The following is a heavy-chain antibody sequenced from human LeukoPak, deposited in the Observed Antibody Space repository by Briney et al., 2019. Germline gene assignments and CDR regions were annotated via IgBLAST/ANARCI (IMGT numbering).Heavy chain of an antibody. CDR2: VNPSSGNT. Sequence: ASVKVSCKASGYTFTSYDMNWVRQAPGQGLEWLGWVNPSSGNTGYAQNFQGRVTITRNTSISTAYMELSSLRSEDTAVYYCARGSDYYYYMDVWGKGTTVTVSS. V-gene: IGHV1-8*03. CDR3: ARGSDYYYYMDV. CDR1: GYTFTSYD. J-gene: IGHJ6*03.